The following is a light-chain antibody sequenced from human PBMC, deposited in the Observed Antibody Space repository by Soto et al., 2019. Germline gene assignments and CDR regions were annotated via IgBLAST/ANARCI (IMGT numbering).Light chain of an antibody. Sequence: DIQMTQSPSTLSASVGDRVTITCRASQSIGNNLAWYQQKPGKAPKLLISKVFNLESGVPSRFSGSGFGTEFTLTISSLQPDDFATYYCQQYNSYPWAFGQGTKVDIK. CDR1: QSIGNN. V-gene: IGKV1-5*03. J-gene: IGKJ1*01. CDR3: QQYNSYPWA. CDR2: KVF.